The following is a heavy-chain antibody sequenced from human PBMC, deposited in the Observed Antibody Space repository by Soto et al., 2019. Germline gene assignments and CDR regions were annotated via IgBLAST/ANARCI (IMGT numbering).Heavy chain of an antibody. CDR3: ARAPYRGTNSRGALDM. CDR2: IYYSGTT. V-gene: IGHV4-30-4*01. D-gene: IGHD2-8*01. CDR1: GDPISSGDYY. J-gene: IGHJ3*02. Sequence: QVQLQESGPGPVKPSQTLSLTCTVSGDPISSGDYYWSWIRQPPGKGLEWIGYIYYSGTTYYSPSLKSRVTMSVDTSKNQFSLKLSSVTAADTAVYYCARAPYRGTNSRGALDMWGQGTMVTVSS.